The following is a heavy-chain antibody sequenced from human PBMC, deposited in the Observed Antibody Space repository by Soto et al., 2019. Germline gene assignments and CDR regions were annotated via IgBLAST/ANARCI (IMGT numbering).Heavy chain of an antibody. Sequence: QVQLQESGPGLVKPSETLSLTCTVSGGSISSYYWSWIRQPPGKGLEWIGYIYYSGSTNYNPSLKSRVTISVDTSKNQFSLKLSSVTAADTAVYYCARAYSDYVFDYWGQGTLVTVSS. CDR3: ARAYSDYVFDY. CDR1: GGSISSYY. V-gene: IGHV4-59*01. CDR2: IYYSGST. J-gene: IGHJ4*02. D-gene: IGHD4-17*01.